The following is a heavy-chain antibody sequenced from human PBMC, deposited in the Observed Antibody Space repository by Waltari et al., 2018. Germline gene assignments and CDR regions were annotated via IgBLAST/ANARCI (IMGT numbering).Heavy chain of an antibody. CDR1: GYTFTSYG. J-gene: IGHJ3*02. D-gene: IGHD6-13*01. CDR3: ARDRLPGIAAARHDAFDI. Sequence: QVQLVQSGAEVTKPGASVKVSCKASGYTFTSYGISWVRKAPGQGLEWMGLISAYNGNTNYAQKLQGRVTMTTDTSTSTAYMELRSLRSDDTAVYYCARDRLPGIAAARHDAFDIWGQGTIVTVSS. V-gene: IGHV1-18*01. CDR2: ISAYNGNT.